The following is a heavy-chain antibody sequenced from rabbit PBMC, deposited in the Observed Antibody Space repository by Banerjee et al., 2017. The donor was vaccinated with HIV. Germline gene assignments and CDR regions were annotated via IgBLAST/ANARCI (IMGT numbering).Heavy chain of an antibody. J-gene: IGHJ3*01. D-gene: IGHD8-1*01. Sequence: QSLEESGGDLVKPGASLTLTCTASGIDFSSSYYMCWVRQAPGKGLEWIGCGYTGSAGTYYANWAKGRFTISKTSSTTVTLQMTSLTAADTATYFCARTGSTDYSFLHLWGQGTLVTVS. CDR1: GIDFSSSYY. CDR3: ARTGSTDYSFLHL. V-gene: IGHV1S40*01. CDR2: GYTGSAGT.